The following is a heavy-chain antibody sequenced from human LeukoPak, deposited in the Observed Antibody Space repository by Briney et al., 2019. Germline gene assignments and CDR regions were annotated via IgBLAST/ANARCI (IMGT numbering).Heavy chain of an antibody. Sequence: GGSLRLSCAASGFTFSSYWMSWVRQAPGEGLEWVAKINQDGTEKAYVDSVRGRFTISRDNGKNSLFLQMNSLRAEDTAVYYCARGPLIAAAGTWWGQGTLVTVSS. D-gene: IGHD6-13*01. V-gene: IGHV3-7*03. CDR1: GFTFSSYW. CDR2: INQDGTEK. J-gene: IGHJ4*02. CDR3: ARGPLIAAAGTW.